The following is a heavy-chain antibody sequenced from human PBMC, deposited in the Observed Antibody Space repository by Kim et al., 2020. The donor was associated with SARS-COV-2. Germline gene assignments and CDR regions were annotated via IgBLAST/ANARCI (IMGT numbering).Heavy chain of an antibody. CDR1: GYTFTNYY. D-gene: IGHD2-15*01. Sequence: ASVKVSCKAFGYTFTNYYIHWVRQAPGQGLELMGWLNPSTGDTDYAQKFQGWVTMSRDTSSSTAYMEVSSLKSDDTAVYYCVKVMNVVVPGGPFDYWAQG. CDR3: VKVMNVVVPGGPFDY. CDR2: LNPSTGDT. V-gene: IGHV1-2*04. J-gene: IGHJ4*02.